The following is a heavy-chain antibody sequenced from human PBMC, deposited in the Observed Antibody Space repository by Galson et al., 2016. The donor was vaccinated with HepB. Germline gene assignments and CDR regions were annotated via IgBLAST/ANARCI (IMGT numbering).Heavy chain of an antibody. CDR3: VRDGLDSPPLEV. V-gene: IGHV3-11*06. Sequence: SLRLSCAASGFIFSDYYMSWIRQAPGKGPDCVSYISASSDQTSYVDSVRGRFTISRDNAKNSLYLQMNSLRGEDTAVYYCVRDGLDSPPLEVWGKGTTVTVTS. J-gene: IGHJ6*04. CDR1: GFIFSDYY. D-gene: IGHD3/OR15-3a*01. CDR2: ISASSDQT.